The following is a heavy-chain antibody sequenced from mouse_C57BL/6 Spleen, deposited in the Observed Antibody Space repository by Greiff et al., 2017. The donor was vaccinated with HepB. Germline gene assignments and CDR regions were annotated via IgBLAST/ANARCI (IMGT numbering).Heavy chain of an antibody. CDR3: ARPSNYEAYYFDY. Sequence: EVNVVESGGDLVKPGGSLKLSCAASGFTFSSYGMSWVRQTPDKRLEWVATISSGGSYTYYPDSVKGRFTISRDNAKNTLYLQMSSLKSEDTAMYYCARPSNYEAYYFDYWGQGTTLTVSS. V-gene: IGHV5-6*01. J-gene: IGHJ2*01. CDR2: ISSGGSYT. D-gene: IGHD2-5*01. CDR1: GFTFSSYG.